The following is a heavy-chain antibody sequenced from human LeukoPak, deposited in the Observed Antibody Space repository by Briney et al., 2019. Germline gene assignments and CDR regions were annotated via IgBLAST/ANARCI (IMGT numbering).Heavy chain of an antibody. D-gene: IGHD6-13*01. CDR2: INHSGST. CDR3: ARVGIAAAGTGDY. V-gene: IGHV4-34*01. J-gene: IGHJ4*02. Sequence: PSETLSLTCAVYGGSFSGYYWSWIRQPPGKGLGWIGEINHSGSTNYNPSLKSRVTISVDTSKNQFSLKLSSVTAADTAVYYCARVGIAAAGTGDYWGQGTLVTVSS. CDR1: GGSFSGYY.